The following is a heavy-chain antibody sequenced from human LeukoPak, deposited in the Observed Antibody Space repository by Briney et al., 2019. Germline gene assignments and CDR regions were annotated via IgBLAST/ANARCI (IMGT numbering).Heavy chain of an antibody. D-gene: IGHD3-10*01. J-gene: IGHJ3*02. Sequence: GESLKIPCKGSGYRFTSNWIGWVRQMPGKGLEWMGIIYPADSDTRYSPSFQGQVTISADKSISTAYLQWSSLKASDTAMYYCARLRDDAFDIWGQVTMVTVSS. CDR2: IYPADSDT. V-gene: IGHV5-51*01. CDR1: GYRFTSNW. CDR3: ARLRDDAFDI.